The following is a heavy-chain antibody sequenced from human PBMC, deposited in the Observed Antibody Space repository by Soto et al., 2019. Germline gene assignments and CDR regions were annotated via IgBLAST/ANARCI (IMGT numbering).Heavy chain of an antibody. D-gene: IGHD4-17*01. CDR1: GGSIRSGGYS. CDR3: AREAYGAHASFDY. J-gene: IGHJ4*02. Sequence: QLQLQESGSGLVKPSQTLSLTCADSGGSIRSGGYSWSWIRQPPGKGLEWIGYIYHSGSTYYNPSLKSRVTISVDRSKNQFCLKLSSVTAADTAVYYCAREAYGAHASFDYWGQGTLVIVSS. CDR2: IYHSGST. V-gene: IGHV4-30-2*01.